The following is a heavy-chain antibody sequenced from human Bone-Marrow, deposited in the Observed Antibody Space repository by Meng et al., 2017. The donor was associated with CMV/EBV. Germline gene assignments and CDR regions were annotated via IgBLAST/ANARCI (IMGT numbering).Heavy chain of an antibody. D-gene: IGHD6-13*01. CDR2: IIPILGIS. Sequence: SVKVSCKASGGTFGSYTVTWVRQAPGQGLEWMGRIIPILGISTYAQKFQGRVTIVADKPTSTAYMELSSLISEDTAVYYCARERGRQQLVVDYWGQGTLVTVSS. CDR3: ARERGRQQLVVDY. V-gene: IGHV1-69*04. J-gene: IGHJ4*02. CDR1: GGTFGSYT.